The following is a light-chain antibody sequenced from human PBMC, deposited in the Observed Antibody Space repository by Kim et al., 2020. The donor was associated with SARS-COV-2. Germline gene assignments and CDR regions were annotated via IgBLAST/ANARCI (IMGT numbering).Light chain of an antibody. Sequence: PGERGTRSCRASQSVSSSYLTWYQQKPGQAPRLLIYGASTRATSIPARFSGSGSGTDFTLTISSLQPEDFAVYYCQQDYNLYTFGQGTKLEI. CDR2: GAS. V-gene: IGKV3D-7*01. J-gene: IGKJ2*01. CDR3: QQDYNLYT. CDR1: QSVSSSY.